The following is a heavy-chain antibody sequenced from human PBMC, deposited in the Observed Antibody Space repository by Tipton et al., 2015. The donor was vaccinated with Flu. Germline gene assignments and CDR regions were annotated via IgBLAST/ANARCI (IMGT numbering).Heavy chain of an antibody. CDR1: GASVTTYS. D-gene: IGHD1-26*01. V-gene: IGHV4-4*07. Sequence: LRLSCNVSGASVTTYSWNWIRQSRGKGLEWIGRKGSRGFTNINPSLESRLAMSVDASKNQFLLRLTSVTAADTAVYYCARSGSYHHYYFDLWGRGTLVSVSS. J-gene: IGHJ2*01. CDR2: KGSRGFT. CDR3: ARSGSYHHYYFDL.